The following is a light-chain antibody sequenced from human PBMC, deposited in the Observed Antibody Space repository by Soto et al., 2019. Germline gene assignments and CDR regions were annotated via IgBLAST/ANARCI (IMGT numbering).Light chain of an antibody. V-gene: IGLV1-44*01. CDR3: AAWDDSLNGPV. CDR2: TNN. Sequence: QSALTQPPSASGTPGQRVTISCSGSNSNIGSNTVNWYQQLPGTAPKLLIYTNNKRPSGVPDRFFGSKSGISASLAISGLQSEDEAEYYCAAWDDSLNGPVFGGGTKLTVL. CDR1: NSNIGSNT. J-gene: IGLJ3*02.